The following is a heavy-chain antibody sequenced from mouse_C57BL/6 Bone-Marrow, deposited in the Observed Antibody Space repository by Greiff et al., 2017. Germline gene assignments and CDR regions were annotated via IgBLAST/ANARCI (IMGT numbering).Heavy chain of an antibody. V-gene: IGHV1-55*01. CDR2: IYPGSGRI. CDR3: ARDYAMDY. Sequence: QVQPKQPGAEPVKPGASVKMSRKASGYTFTSYWITWGKQRPGQGLEWNGVIYPGSGRINYNEKFKSKATLTVDTSSRTAHTQLRSPTSEDAAVYYCARDYAMDYWGQGTSVTVSS. CDR1: GYTFTSYW. J-gene: IGHJ4*01.